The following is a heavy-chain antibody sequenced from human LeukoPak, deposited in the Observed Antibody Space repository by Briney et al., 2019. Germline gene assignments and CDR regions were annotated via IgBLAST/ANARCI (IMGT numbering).Heavy chain of an antibody. Sequence: SETLSLTCTVAGGSISSYYWSWIRQPAGKGLEWIGRIYTSGSTNYNPSLKSRVTMSVDTSKNQFSLKLSSVTAADTAVYYCARSAPMDSYSGSYWLDLQNAFDFWGQGTMVTVSS. CDR3: ARSAPMDSYSGSYWLDLQNAFDF. D-gene: IGHD1-26*01. CDR1: GGSISSYY. J-gene: IGHJ3*01. CDR2: IYTSGST. V-gene: IGHV4-4*07.